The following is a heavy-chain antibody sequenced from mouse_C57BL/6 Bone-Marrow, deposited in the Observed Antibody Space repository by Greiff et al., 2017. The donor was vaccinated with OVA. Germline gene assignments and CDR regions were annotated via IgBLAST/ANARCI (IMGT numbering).Heavy chain of an antibody. V-gene: IGHV1-15*01. J-gene: IGHJ2*01. D-gene: IGHD2-5*01. CDR2: IDPETGCT. CDR3: TRTYSNYGDLDY. Sequence: QVQLKESGAELVRPGASVTLSCKASGYTFTDYEMHWVKQTPVHGLEWIGAIDPETGCTAYNQKFKGKAILTADKSSSTAYMEPRSLTSEDSAVYYCTRTYSNYGDLDYWGQGTTLTVSS. CDR1: GYTFTDYE.